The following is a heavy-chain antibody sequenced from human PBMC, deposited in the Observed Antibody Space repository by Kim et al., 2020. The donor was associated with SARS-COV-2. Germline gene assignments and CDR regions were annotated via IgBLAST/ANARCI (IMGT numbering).Heavy chain of an antibody. CDR1: GGSFSGYY. J-gene: IGHJ6*02. CDR2: INHSGST. Sequence: SETLSLTCAVYGGSFSGYYWSWIRQPPGKGLEWIGEINHSGSTKYNPSLKSRVTISVDTSKNQFSLKLSSVTAADTAVYYCARGRSSYGFYYGMDVWGQGTTVTVSS. CDR3: ARGRSSYGFYYGMDV. V-gene: IGHV4-34*01. D-gene: IGHD3-10*01.